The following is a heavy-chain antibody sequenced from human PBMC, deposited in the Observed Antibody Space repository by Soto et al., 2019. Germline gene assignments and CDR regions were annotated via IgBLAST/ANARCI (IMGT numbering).Heavy chain of an antibody. CDR3: ARLYPYDDILTGSQIYGFDL. CDR1: GGSVSSGSYY. D-gene: IGHD3-9*01. J-gene: IGHJ3*01. CDR2: IYYSGST. Sequence: SETLSLTCTVSGGSVSSGSYYWSWIRQPPGKGLEWIGYIYYSGSTNYNASLKSRVTISVDTSKNQFSLKLSSVTAADTAVYYCARLYPYDDILTGSQIYGFDLWGQGTMVTFSS. V-gene: IGHV4-61*01.